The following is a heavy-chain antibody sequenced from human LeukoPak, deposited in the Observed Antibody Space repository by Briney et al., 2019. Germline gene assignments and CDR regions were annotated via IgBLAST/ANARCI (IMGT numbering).Heavy chain of an antibody. D-gene: IGHD3-16*02. V-gene: IGHV4-38-2*02. Sequence: SETLSLTCTVSGYSISSGYYWGWIRQPPGKGLEWIGSIYHSGSTYYNPSLESRVTMSLDTSKNQFSLKLSSVTAADTAVYYCARDENGYVWGSFRAWGQGTLVTVSS. CDR1: GYSISSGYY. CDR3: ARDENGYVWGSFRA. CDR2: IYHSGST. J-gene: IGHJ5*02.